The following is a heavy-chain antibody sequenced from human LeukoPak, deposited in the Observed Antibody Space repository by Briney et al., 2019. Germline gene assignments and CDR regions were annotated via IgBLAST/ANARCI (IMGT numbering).Heavy chain of an antibody. CDR1: GFSFSSYS. CDR3: ARERGIIIAAAGTGGYFDY. CDR2: IRSGSSYI. Sequence: GGSLRLSWAASGFSFSSYSMNWVRQAPESVRGWVASIRSGSSYIYYADSVKGRFTISRDNAKNSLYLQMNSLRAEDTAVYYCARERGIIIAAAGTGGYFDYWGQGTLVTVSS. D-gene: IGHD6-13*01. J-gene: IGHJ4*02. V-gene: IGHV3-21*01.